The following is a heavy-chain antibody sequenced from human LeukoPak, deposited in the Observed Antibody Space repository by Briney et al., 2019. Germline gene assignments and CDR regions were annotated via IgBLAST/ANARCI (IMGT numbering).Heavy chain of an antibody. CDR3: ARVPGNYYDSSGYRLGFDY. J-gene: IGHJ4*02. V-gene: IGHV1-69*04. Sequence: GASVKVSCKASGGTFSSYAISWVRQAPGQGLEWMGRIIPILGIANYAQKFQGRVTITADKCTSTVYMELSSLRSEDRAVYYCARVPGNYYDSSGYRLGFDYWGEGTLVTVSS. D-gene: IGHD3-22*01. CDR2: IIPILGIA. CDR1: GGTFSSYA.